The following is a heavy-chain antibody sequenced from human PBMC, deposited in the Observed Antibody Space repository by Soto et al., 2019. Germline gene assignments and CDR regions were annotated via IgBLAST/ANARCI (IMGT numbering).Heavy chain of an antibody. J-gene: IGHJ5*02. CDR3: AKGGPTFLNWFGP. CDR2: ISNSGHST. V-gene: IGHV3-23*01. CDR1: GFTFSTYA. Sequence: EELLLQSGGGFVQPGGSLRLSCAASGFTFSTYAMNWVRQAPGKGLEWISVISNSGHSTYYADSVKGRFTISRDNSKNTLYLQMKSIRGEDTAAYYCAKGGPTFLNWFGPWGQGALVTVSS. D-gene: IGHD1-26*01.